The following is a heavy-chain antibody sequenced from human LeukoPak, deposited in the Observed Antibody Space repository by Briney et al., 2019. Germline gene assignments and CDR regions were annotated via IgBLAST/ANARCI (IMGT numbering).Heavy chain of an antibody. Sequence: ASVKVSCKASGYTFTGYYMHWVQQAPGHGLEWMGSINPISGDTNYAQKFQGGVTMTRDTSISTAYMELSRLRSDDTAVYYCARGVDLYSNYFDYWGQGTPVTVSS. J-gene: IGHJ4*02. V-gene: IGHV1-2*02. D-gene: IGHD4-11*01. CDR3: ARGVDLYSNYFDY. CDR2: INPISGDT. CDR1: GYTFTGYY.